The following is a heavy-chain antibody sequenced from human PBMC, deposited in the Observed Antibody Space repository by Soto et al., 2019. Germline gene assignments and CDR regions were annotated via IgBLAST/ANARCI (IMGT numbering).Heavy chain of an antibody. CDR3: ARDMITTGVTSKY. D-gene: IGHD1-1*01. J-gene: IGHJ4*02. V-gene: IGHV1-46*03. Sequence: QVQLEQSGPEVKKPGASLRVSCRTSGYTFTKYYVHWVRQAPGQGLEWMGIINPTGGSTRYAQKFQGRVTMTTDTSTSTVYMEMSGLTSEDTAVYYCARDMITTGVTSKYWGQGTPVTVSS. CDR1: GYTFTKYY. CDR2: INPTGGST.